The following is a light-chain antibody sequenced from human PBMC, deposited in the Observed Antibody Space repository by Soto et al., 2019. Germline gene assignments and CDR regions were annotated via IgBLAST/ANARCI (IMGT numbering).Light chain of an antibody. Sequence: DIVMTQSPDSLAVSLGDRATINCKSSQSILYSSNNKNYLAWYQQKPGQPPKLLIYWASTRESGVPDRFSGSGSGTDFTLTISSLQAEDVAVYYCQQYYGTLPAFGQGTKVEIK. CDR1: QSILYSSNNKNY. J-gene: IGKJ1*01. CDR2: WAS. CDR3: QQYYGTLPA. V-gene: IGKV4-1*01.